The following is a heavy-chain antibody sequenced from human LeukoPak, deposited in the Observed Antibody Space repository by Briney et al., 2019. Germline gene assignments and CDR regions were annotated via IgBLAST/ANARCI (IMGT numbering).Heavy chain of an antibody. CDR2: INPSGGST. CDR1: GYTFTSYY. CDR3: AKDRYRGNYYYYYMDV. D-gene: IGHD2-2*02. V-gene: IGHV1-46*01. J-gene: IGHJ6*03. Sequence: ASVKVSCKASGYTFTSYYMHWVRQAPGQGLEWMGIINPSGGSTSYAQKFQGRVTMTRDMSTSTVYMELSSLRSEDTAVYYCAKDRYRGNYYYYYMDVWGKGTTVTISS.